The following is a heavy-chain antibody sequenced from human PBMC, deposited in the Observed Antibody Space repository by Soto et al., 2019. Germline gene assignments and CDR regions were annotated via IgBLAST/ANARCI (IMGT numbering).Heavy chain of an antibody. V-gene: IGHV1-18*04. J-gene: IGHJ4*02. CDR3: ARAESVTTINFDS. D-gene: IGHD5-12*01. Sequence: QVQLVQSGAEVKKPGASVKVSCKASGYTFISYGISWVRQAPGQGLEWMGWISAYNDNTNYAQNLQGRVTMTTDTSTSTAYMEVRRLSTDDTAVYYCARAESVTTINFDSWGKGSLVTVAS. CDR2: ISAYNDNT. CDR1: GYTFISYG.